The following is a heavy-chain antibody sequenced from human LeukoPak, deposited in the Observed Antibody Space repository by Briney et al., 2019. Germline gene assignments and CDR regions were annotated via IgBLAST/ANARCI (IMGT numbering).Heavy chain of an antibody. Sequence: ASVKVSCKSSGYSFTAYYMHWVRQAPGQGLEWMGWINPNSGGTNYAQKFQGRVTMTRDTSITTAYMEMSRLRSDDTALYYCARSPHILTGENFDYWGQGTLVTVSS. CDR3: ARSPHILTGENFDY. J-gene: IGHJ4*02. V-gene: IGHV1-2*02. CDR1: GYSFTAYY. CDR2: INPNSGGT. D-gene: IGHD3-9*01.